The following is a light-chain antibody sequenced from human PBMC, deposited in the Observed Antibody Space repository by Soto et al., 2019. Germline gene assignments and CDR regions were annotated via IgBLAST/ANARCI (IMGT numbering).Light chain of an antibody. J-gene: IGKJ1*01. CDR3: QQYYSTPWT. Sequence: DIVMTQSPDSLAVSLGERDTINCKSSQSVLYSSNNKNYLAWYQQKPGQPPKLLIYWASTRESGVPDRFSGSGSGTDFTLTINSLQAEDVAVYYCQQYYSTPWTFGQGTKVEIK. V-gene: IGKV4-1*01. CDR2: WAS. CDR1: QSVLYSSNNKNY.